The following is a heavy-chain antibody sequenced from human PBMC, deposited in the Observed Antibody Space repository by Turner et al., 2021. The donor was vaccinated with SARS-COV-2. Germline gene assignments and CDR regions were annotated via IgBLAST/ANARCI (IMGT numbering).Heavy chain of an antibody. CDR3: AKQISYYGSGSLYYFDY. CDR1: GFTFSTYG. D-gene: IGHD3-10*01. V-gene: IGHV3-30*18. J-gene: IGHJ4*02. Sequence: QVQLVESGGGVVQPGRSLRLSCAASGFTFSTYGMPWVRQAQGKGLEWVAVISYDGSNNYYADSVRGRFTISRDNSKNTLYLQMNSLRAEDTAVYYCAKQISYYGSGSLYYFDYWGQGTLVTVSS. CDR2: ISYDGSNN.